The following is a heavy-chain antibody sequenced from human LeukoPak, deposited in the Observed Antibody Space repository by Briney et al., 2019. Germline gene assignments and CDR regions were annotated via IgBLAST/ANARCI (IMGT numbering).Heavy chain of an antibody. D-gene: IGHD2-8*01. CDR2: ISAYNGNT. CDR1: GYTFTSYG. CDR3: ARDGPIRDPSFGPMVYFDY. Sequence: ASVKVSCKASGYTFTSYGISWVRQAPGQGLEWMGWISAYNGNTNYAQKLQGRVTMTTDTSTSTAYMELRSLRSDDTAVYYCARDGPIRDPSFGPMVYFDYWGQGTLVTVSS. J-gene: IGHJ4*02. V-gene: IGHV1-18*01.